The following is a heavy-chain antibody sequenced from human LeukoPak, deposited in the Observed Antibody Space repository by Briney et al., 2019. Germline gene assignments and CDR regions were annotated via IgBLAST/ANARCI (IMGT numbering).Heavy chain of an antibody. CDR3: ARVPPATTVVTWVDY. CDR2: INHSGST. J-gene: IGHJ4*02. CDR1: GGSFSGYY. D-gene: IGHD4-23*01. V-gene: IGHV4-34*01. Sequence: KASETLSLTCAVYGGSFSGYYWSWIRQPPGKGLEWMGKINHSGSTNYNPSLNSRVTISVDTSKNQFSLKLSSVTAADTAVYSCARVPPATTVVTWVDYWGQGTPVTVSS.